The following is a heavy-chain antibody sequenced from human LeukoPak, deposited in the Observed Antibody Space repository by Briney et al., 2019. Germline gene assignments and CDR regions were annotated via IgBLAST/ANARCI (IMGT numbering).Heavy chain of an antibody. CDR3: ARHGVGPHGWELHY. CDR2: IYYSGST. D-gene: IGHD1-26*01. CDR1: GGSISSSSYY. V-gene: IGHV4-39*01. Sequence: SETLSLTCTVSGGSISSSSYYWGWIRQPPGKGLEWIGSIYYSGSTYYNPSLKSRVTISVDTSKNQFSLKLSSVTAADTAVYYCARHGVGPHGWELHYWGQGTLSPSPQ. J-gene: IGHJ4*02.